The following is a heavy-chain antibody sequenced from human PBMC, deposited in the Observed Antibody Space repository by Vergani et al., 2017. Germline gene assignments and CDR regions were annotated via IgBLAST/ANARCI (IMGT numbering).Heavy chain of an antibody. CDR3: ARGVGSSSEAYWLGQNWFDP. J-gene: IGHJ5*02. Sequence: QVQLVQSGAEVKKPGSSVKVSCKASGGTFSSYAITWVRQAPGQGLEWMGGIIPIFGTANYAQKFQGRVTITADESTSTAYIELSSLRSEDTAVYYCARGVGSSSEAYWLGQNWFDPWGQGTLVTVSS. V-gene: IGHV1-69*01. CDR1: GGTFSSYA. CDR2: IIPIFGTA. D-gene: IGHD6-6*01.